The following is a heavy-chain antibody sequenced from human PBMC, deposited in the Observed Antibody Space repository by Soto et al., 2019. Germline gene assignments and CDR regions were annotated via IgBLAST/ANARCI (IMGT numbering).Heavy chain of an antibody. Sequence: QVQLQESGPGLVKPSGTLSLTCAVSGVSISSGNWWSWVRQPPGKVMEFIGEIHHSGSANYNPSLKSRLSMSVEKSKNQFSLNLGSVSAADTAVYYCARYRAASGTYYFDNWGLGTLVTVSS. J-gene: IGHJ4*02. CDR3: ARYRAASGTYYFDN. V-gene: IGHV4-4*02. CDR1: GVSISSGNW. D-gene: IGHD3-3*01. CDR2: IHHSGSA.